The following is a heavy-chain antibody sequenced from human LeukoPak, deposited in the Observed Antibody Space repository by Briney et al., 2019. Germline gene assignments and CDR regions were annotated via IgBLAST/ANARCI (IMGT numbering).Heavy chain of an antibody. CDR1: GYTFTGYY. J-gene: IGHJ4*02. CDR2: INPNSGGT. D-gene: IGHD3-16*02. Sequence: GASVKVSCKASGYTFTGYYMHWVRQAPGQGLEWMGWINPNSGGTNYAQKFQGRVTMTRDTSISTAYMELSRLRSDDTAVYYCAREYYDYVWGSYRYTVYYFDYWGQGTLVTVSS. CDR3: AREYYDYVWGSYRYTVYYFDY. V-gene: IGHV1-2*02.